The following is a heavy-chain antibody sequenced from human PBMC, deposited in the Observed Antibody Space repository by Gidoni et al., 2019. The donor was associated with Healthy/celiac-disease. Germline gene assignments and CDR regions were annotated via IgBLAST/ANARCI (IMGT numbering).Heavy chain of an antibody. Sequence: EVQLVQSGAEVKKPGESLRISCKGSGYSFTSYWISWVRQMPGKCLEWMGRIDPSDSYTNYSPSFQGHVTISADKSISTAYLQWSSLKASYTAMYYCARLELGDSSSTLQTPPDNGSMDVWGQGTTVTVSS. CDR1: GYSFTSYW. D-gene: IGHD6-6*01. J-gene: IGHJ6*02. V-gene: IGHV5-10-1*03. CDR2: IDPSDSYT. CDR3: ARLELGDSSSTLQTPPDNGSMDV.